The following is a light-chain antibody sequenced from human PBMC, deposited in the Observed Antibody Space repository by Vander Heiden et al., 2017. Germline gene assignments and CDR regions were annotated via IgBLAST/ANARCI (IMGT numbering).Light chain of an antibody. CDR1: NIGTKS. J-gene: IGLJ2*01. V-gene: IGLV3-21*02. CDR3: QVWDTTSDHPVV. Sequence: SYVLTPPPSLSVAPRQTAKISCGGKNIGTKSVHWYQQKPGRAPVLVVYDDGDRPSGIPERISGSNSGNTATLTISRVEAGDEADYYCQVWDTTSDHPVVFGGGTKLTV. CDR2: DDG.